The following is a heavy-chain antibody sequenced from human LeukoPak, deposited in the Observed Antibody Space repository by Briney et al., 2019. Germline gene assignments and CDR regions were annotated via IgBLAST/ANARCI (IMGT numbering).Heavy chain of an antibody. J-gene: IGHJ3*02. Sequence: ASVKVSCKASGYTFTSYAMHWVRQAPGQRLEWMGWINAGNGNTKYSQKFQGRVTITRDTSASTAYMELSSLRSEDTAVYYCARSDLDLYGDAFDIWGQGTMVTVSS. V-gene: IGHV1-3*01. CDR2: INAGNGNT. D-gene: IGHD3-3*01. CDR3: ARSDLDLYGDAFDI. CDR1: GYTFTSYA.